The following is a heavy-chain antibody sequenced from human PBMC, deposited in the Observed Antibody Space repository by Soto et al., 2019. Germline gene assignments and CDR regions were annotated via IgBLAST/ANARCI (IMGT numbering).Heavy chain of an antibody. J-gene: IGHJ4*02. CDR1: GFTFSSYG. Sequence: GSLRLSCAASGFTFSSYGMHWVRQPPGKGLEWIGEIYHSGSTNYNPSLKSRVTISVDKSKNQFSLKLSSVTAADTAVYYCARARWYSSGTYYFDYWGQGTLVTVSS. V-gene: IGHV4-4*02. D-gene: IGHD6-19*01. CDR2: IYHSGST. CDR3: ARARWYSSGTYYFDY.